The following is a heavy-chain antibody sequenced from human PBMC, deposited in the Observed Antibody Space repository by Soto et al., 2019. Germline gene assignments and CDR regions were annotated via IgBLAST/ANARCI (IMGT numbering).Heavy chain of an antibody. D-gene: IGHD6-13*01. CDR1: GGSISSSSYY. V-gene: IGHV4-39*01. CDR2: IYYSGST. CDR3: ARSGYSSSWTPSEHMDV. J-gene: IGHJ6*03. Sequence: QLQLQESGPGLVKPSETLSLTCTVSGGSISSSSYYWGWIRQPPGKGLEWIGSIYYSGSTYYNPSLKSRVTISVDTSKNQFSLKLSSVTAADTAVYYCARSGYSSSWTPSEHMDVWGKGTTVTVSS.